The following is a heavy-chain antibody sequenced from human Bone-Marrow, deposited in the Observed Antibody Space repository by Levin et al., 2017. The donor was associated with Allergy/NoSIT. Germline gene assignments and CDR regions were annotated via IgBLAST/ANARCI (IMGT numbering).Heavy chain of an antibody. CDR2: INPNSGGT. D-gene: IGHD1-7*01. V-gene: IGHV1-2*02. J-gene: IGHJ6*02. CDR1: GYTFTGYY. CDR3: ARVRTENANWNYDEYDYYGMDV. Sequence: GGSLRLSCKASGYTFTGYYMHWVRQAPGQGLEWMGWINPNSGGTNYAQKFQGRVTMTRDTSISTAYMELSRLRSDDTAVYYCARVRTENANWNYDEYDYYGMDVWGQGTTVTVSS.